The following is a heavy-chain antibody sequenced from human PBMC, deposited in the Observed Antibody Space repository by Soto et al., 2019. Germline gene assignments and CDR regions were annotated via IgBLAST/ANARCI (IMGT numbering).Heavy chain of an antibody. J-gene: IGHJ4*02. CDR3: QGGDF. Sequence: PLETLSLTCAVSGGSFRGYFWSWIRQSPDKGLEWIGEINDSGSTYYNPSFKSRLTISVDTSKSQISLRLTSLTAADSAVYYCQGGDFWGQGTRVTVSS. V-gene: IGHV4-34*01. D-gene: IGHD3-16*01. CDR2: INDSGST. CDR1: GGSFRGYF.